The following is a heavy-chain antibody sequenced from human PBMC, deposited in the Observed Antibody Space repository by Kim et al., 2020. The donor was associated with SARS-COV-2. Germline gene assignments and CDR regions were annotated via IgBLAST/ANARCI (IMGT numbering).Heavy chain of an antibody. D-gene: IGHD6-13*01. J-gene: IGHJ5*02. CDR3: ARDRSLSWLSCWFDP. V-gene: IGHV3-30*07. Sequence: DSVKGRFTISRDNSKNTLYLQMNSLRAEDTAVYYCARDRSLSWLSCWFDPWGQGTLVTVSS.